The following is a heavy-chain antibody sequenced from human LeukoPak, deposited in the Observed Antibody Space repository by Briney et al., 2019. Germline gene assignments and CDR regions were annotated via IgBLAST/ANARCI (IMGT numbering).Heavy chain of an antibody. V-gene: IGHV3-30*04. CDR2: ISYDGSNK. CDR1: GFTFSSYA. D-gene: IGHD2-2*01. CDR3: ATPSNYFDY. Sequence: GRSLRLSCAASGFTFSSYAMHWVRQAPGKGLEWVAVISYDGSNKYYADSVKGRFTISRDNSKNTLYLQMNSLRAEDTAVYYCATPSNYFDYWGQGTLVTVSS. J-gene: IGHJ4*02.